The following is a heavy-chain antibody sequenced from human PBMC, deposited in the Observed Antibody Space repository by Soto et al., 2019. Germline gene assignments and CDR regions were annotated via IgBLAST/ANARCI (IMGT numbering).Heavy chain of an antibody. V-gene: IGHV3-30*04. Sequence: GGSLRLSCAASGFTFSSYAMHWVRQAPGKGLEWVAVIWHDGSNKYYADSVKGRFTISRDNSKNTLFLQMNSLRPDDTAVYYCARGGRWLQGNDYWGQGSLVTSPQ. D-gene: IGHD3-16*01. CDR2: IWHDGSNK. CDR1: GFTFSSYA. CDR3: ARGGRWLQGNDY. J-gene: IGHJ4*02.